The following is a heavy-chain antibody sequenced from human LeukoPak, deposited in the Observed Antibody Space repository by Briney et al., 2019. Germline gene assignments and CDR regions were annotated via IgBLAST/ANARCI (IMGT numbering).Heavy chain of an antibody. Sequence: GGSLRLSCAASGFTVSSNYMSWVRQAPGKGLEWVSVIYSGGSTYYADSVKGRFTISRDNSKNTLYLQMNSLRAEDTAVYYCARAWYCSGGSCSGWFDPWGQGTLVTVSS. V-gene: IGHV3-53*01. D-gene: IGHD2-15*01. CDR1: GFTVSSNY. CDR3: ARAWYCSGGSCSGWFDP. CDR2: IYSGGST. J-gene: IGHJ5*02.